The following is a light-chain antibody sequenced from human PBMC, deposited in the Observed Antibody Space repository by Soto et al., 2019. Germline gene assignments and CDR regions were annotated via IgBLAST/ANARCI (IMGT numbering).Light chain of an antibody. CDR3: QQSYSTPWM. V-gene: IGKV1-39*01. CDR1: QTISSY. J-gene: IGKJ1*01. Sequence: DLQMTQSPSSLSASVGDRVTITCRASQTISSYLNWYQQKPGKAPKLLIYAASSLQSGVPSRFSGRESGTDFTLTISSLQPEDFATYYCQQSYSTPWMFGQGTEVEIK. CDR2: AAS.